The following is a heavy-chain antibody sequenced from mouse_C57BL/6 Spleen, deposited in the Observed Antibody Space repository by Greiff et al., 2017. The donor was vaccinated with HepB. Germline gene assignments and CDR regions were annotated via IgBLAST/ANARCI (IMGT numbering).Heavy chain of an antibody. J-gene: IGHJ4*01. D-gene: IGHD2-4*01. CDR3: ARNYDYDYYAMDY. Sequence: EVMLVESGGGLVKPGGSLKLSCAASGFTFSDYGMHWVRQAPEKGLEWVAYISSGSSTIYYADTVKGRFTISRDNAKNTLFQQMTSLRSEDTAMYYCARNYDYDYYAMDYWGQGTSVTVSS. CDR1: GFTFSDYG. CDR2: ISSGSSTI. V-gene: IGHV5-17*01.